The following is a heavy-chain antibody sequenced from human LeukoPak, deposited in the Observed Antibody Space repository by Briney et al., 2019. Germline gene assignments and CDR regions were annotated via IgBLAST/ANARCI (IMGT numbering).Heavy chain of an antibody. Sequence: ASVKVSCKASGYTFTSYGISWVRQAPGQGLEWMGGISAYNGNTNNAHKLQGRVTMTTDTSTSTAYMELRSLRAGDTAVYCCARGGYSSGRSGDDFDIWGQGTMVTVSS. J-gene: IGHJ3*02. CDR1: GYTFTSYG. V-gene: IGHV1-18*01. CDR2: ISAYNGNT. CDR3: ARGGYSSGRSGDDFDI. D-gene: IGHD3-10*01.